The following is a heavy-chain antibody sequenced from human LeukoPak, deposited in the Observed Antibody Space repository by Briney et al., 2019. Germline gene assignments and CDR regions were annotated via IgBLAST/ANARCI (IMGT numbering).Heavy chain of an antibody. CDR2: ICTSGST. J-gene: IGHJ4*02. D-gene: IGHD6-19*01. V-gene: IGHV4-4*07. CDR1: GGSINSYC. CDR3: AEGGQWLRV. Sequence: PSETLSLTCTVSGGSINSYCWSCIRQPAGKGLEWIGRICTSGSTNYNPSLKSRVTMSVDTSKNQFSLKLSSVTAADTAVYYCAEGGQWLRVWGQGTLVTVSS.